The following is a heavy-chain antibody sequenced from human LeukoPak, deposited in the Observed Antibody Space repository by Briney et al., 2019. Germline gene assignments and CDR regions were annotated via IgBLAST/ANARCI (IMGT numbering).Heavy chain of an antibody. CDR3: ATTYSDFWTGYYSDAFDV. V-gene: IGHV4-34*01. Sequence: SETLSLTCAVSGGSFSSYHWSWIRQPPGKGLEWIGEIDHSGITNYNPSLKSRVTISRDTSQTQFSLNLNSLTAADTAAYYCATTYSDFWTGYYSDAFDVWGQGTLVTVSA. D-gene: IGHD3-3*01. J-gene: IGHJ3*01. CDR1: GGSFSSYH. CDR2: IDHSGIT.